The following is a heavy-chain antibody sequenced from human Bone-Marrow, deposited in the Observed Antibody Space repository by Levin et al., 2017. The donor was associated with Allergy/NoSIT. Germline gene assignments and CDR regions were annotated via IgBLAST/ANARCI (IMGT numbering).Heavy chain of an antibody. Sequence: SETLSLTYTVSGDSIISGHYYWSWIRQSPGKGLEWIGHSYYSGTAYYNPSLKSRLTISVDTSKNQFSLKLSPVTAADSAVYYCARVRNAGGRGWFDSWGQGTLVTVSS. J-gene: IGHJ5*01. CDR1: GDSIISGHYY. V-gene: IGHV4-31*03. D-gene: IGHD2-8*02. CDR2: SYYSGTA. CDR3: ARVRNAGGRGWFDS.